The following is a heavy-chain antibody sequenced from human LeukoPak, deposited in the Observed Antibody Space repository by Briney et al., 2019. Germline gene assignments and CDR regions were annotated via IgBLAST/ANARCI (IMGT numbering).Heavy chain of an antibody. CDR1: GGSFSGYY. J-gene: IGHJ4*02. CDR3: ARAGAAAYFDY. CDR2: INHSGST. Sequence: SETLSLTCAVYGGSFSGYYWSWIRQPPGKGLEWIGEINHSGSTNYNPSLKSRVTISVDTSKKQFSLKLSSVTAADTAVYYCARAGAAAYFDYWGQGTLVTVSS. D-gene: IGHD6-13*01. V-gene: IGHV4-34*01.